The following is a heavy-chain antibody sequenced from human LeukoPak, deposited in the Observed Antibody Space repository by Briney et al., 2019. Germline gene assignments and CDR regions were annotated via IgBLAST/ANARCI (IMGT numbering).Heavy chain of an antibody. CDR2: IYYSGST. CDR1: GGSISSYY. Sequence: SETLSLTCTVSGGSISSYYWSWIRQPPGKGLEWIGYIYYSGSTNYNPPLKSRVTISVDTSKNQFSLKLSSVTAADTAVYYCARGGSSGYIYWGQGTLVTVSS. D-gene: IGHD3-22*01. CDR3: ARGGSSGYIY. J-gene: IGHJ4*02. V-gene: IGHV4-59*01.